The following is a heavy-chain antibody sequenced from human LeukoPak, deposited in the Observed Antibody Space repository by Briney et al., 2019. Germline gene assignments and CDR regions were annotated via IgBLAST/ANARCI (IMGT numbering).Heavy chain of an antibody. CDR1: GFTLSNYA. D-gene: IGHD1-1*01. Sequence: GGSLRLSCAAAGFTLSNYAMTWVRQAPGKGLEWVSSISGSGGSTYYADSVKGRFTISRDNSKNTLYLQMYSLRAEDTAVYYCAKVEGASKASVYWGQVALVTVSS. V-gene: IGHV3-23*01. CDR2: ISGSGGST. CDR3: AKVEGASKASVY. J-gene: IGHJ4*02.